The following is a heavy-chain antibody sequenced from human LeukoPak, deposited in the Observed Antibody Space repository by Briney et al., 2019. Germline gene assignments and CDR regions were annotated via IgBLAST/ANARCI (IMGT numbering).Heavy chain of an antibody. CDR3: ARVNPALYGDFAFDY. CDR2: ISTSSSYI. CDR1: GFTFSNYN. J-gene: IGHJ4*02. Sequence: GGSLRLSCAASGFTFSNYNMNWVRQAPGKGLERVSSISTSSSYIYYADSLKGRFTISRDNAKNSLYLQMNSLRAEDTAVYYCARVNPALYGDFAFDYWGQGTLVTVSS. V-gene: IGHV3-21*01. D-gene: IGHD4-17*01.